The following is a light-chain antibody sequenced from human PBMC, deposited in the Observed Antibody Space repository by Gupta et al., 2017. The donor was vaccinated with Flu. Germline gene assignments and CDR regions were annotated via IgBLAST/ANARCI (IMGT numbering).Light chain of an antibody. J-gene: IGKJ4*01. CDR2: DAS. V-gene: IGKV1-33*01. Sequence: PSSLSASVGDSITITCQASQDISSYLNWYQQKPGKAPKLLIYDASNLQTGVPSRFSGSGSGADFTLTISSLQPEDVATYYCQQFKSLPRTFGGGTKVEIK. CDR1: QDISSY. CDR3: QQFKSLPRT.